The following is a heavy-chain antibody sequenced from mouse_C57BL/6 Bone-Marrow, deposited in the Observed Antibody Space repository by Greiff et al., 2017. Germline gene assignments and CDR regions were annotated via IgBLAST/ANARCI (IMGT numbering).Heavy chain of an antibody. CDR1: GFSLTSYG. D-gene: IGHD1-1*01. CDR2: IWRGGST. V-gene: IGHV2-5*01. J-gene: IGHJ4*01. Sequence: QVQLQQSGPGLVQPSQSLSITCTVSGFSLTSYGVHWVRQSPGKGLAWLGVIWRGGSTDYNAAFMSRLSITKDNSKSQVFFKMNSLQAVDTAIYYCVKGGSSYAMDYWGQGTSGTVSS. CDR3: VKGGSSYAMDY.